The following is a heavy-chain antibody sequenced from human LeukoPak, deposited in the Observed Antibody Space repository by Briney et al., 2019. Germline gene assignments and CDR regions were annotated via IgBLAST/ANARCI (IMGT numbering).Heavy chain of an antibody. Sequence: PSQTLSLTCTASGGSISSGSYYWSWIRQPAGKGLEWIGRIYTSGSTNYNPSLKSRVTISVDTSKNQFSLKLSSVTAADTAVYYCAREEGWGDYFDYWGQGTLVTVSS. CDR2: IYTSGST. CDR1: GGSISSGSYY. D-gene: IGHD3-10*01. J-gene: IGHJ4*02. V-gene: IGHV4-61*02. CDR3: AREEGWGDYFDY.